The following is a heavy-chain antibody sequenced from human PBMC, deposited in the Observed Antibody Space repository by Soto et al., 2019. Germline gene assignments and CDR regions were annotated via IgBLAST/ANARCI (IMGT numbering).Heavy chain of an antibody. CDR2: INAGNGNT. D-gene: IGHD3-3*01. J-gene: IGHJ5*02. V-gene: IGHV1-3*01. CDR1: GYTFTSYA. CDR3: ARDRSSGWSGTNWFDA. Sequence: ASVKVSCKASGYTFTSYAMRWVRQAPGQRLEWMGWINAGNGNTKYSQKFQGRVTITRDTSASTAYMELSSLRSEDTAVYYCARDRSSGWSGTNWFDAWGQGTLVTDTS.